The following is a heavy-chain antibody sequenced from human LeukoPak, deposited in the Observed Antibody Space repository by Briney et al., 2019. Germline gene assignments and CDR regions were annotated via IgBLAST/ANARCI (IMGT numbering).Heavy chain of an antibody. CDR2: INHSGST. J-gene: IGHJ4*02. CDR3: ARNRGGYSYGYKAYYFDY. Sequence: SETLSLTGAVYGGSFSGYYWSWIRQPPGKGLEWIGEINHSGSTNYNPSLKSRVTISVDTSKNQFSLKLSSVTAADTAVYYCARNRGGYSYGYKAYYFDYWGQGTLVTVSS. V-gene: IGHV4-34*01. D-gene: IGHD5-18*01. CDR1: GGSFSGYY.